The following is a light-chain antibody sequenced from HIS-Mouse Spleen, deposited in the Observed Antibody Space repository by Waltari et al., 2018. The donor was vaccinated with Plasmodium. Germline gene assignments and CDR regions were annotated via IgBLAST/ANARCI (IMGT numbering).Light chain of an antibody. J-gene: IGKJ1*01. CDR1: QGISSY. CDR3: QQYYSYPA. Sequence: AIRMTQSPSSLSASTGDRVTITFRARQGISSYLAWYQQKPGKAPKLLSYAASTVQSGVPSRFSGSGSVTDFTLTISCLQSEDFATYYCQQYYSYPAFGQGTKVEIK. CDR2: AAS. V-gene: IGKV1-8*01.